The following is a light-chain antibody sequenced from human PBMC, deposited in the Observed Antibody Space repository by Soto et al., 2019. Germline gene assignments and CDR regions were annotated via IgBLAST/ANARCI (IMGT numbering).Light chain of an antibody. V-gene: IGKV1-5*03. J-gene: IGKJ1*01. CDR1: QNINTY. CDR2: KAS. CDR3: QHYQSYLWT. Sequence: DIRLTQFPSSLSASVGDRVTISCRASQNINTYLMWYQQKPGKAPNLLIYKASTLESGVPSRFSGSGSGTEFTLTINGLQPDDFATYYCQHYQSYLWTFGQGTKVDIK.